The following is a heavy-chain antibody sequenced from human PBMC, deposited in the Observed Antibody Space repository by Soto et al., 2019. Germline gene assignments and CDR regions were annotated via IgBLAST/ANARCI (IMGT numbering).Heavy chain of an antibody. V-gene: IGHV3-48*01. D-gene: IGHD2-21*01. CDR1: GFTFSSYW. CDR3: ARDDSFAFDI. J-gene: IGHJ3*02. CDR2: IRGTT. Sequence: GGSLRLSCAASGFTFSSYWMTWVRQAQGKGLEWVSYIRGTTHYADSVKGRFTISRDNARSSLYLQMNSLRADDTAVYYCARDDSFAFDIWGQGTMVTVSS.